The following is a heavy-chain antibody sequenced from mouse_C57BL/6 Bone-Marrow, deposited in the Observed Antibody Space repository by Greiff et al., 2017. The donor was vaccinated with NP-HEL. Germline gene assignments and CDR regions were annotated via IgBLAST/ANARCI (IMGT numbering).Heavy chain of an antibody. D-gene: IGHD2-3*01. Sequence: ESGPGLVKPSQSLSLTCSVTGYSITSGYYWNWIRQFPGNKLEWMGYISYDGSNNYNPSLKNRISITRDTSKNQFFLKLNSVTTADTATYYCARDRWFWYFDVWGTGTTVTVSS. CDR3: ARDRWFWYFDV. CDR2: ISYDGSN. J-gene: IGHJ1*03. CDR1: GYSITSGYY. V-gene: IGHV3-6*01.